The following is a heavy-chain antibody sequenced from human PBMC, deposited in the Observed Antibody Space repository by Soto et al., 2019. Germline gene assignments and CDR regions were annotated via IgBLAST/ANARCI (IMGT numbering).Heavy chain of an antibody. J-gene: IGHJ4*02. V-gene: IGHV5-51*01. Sequence: GESLKISCKGSGYSFTSYWIGWVRQMPGKGLEWMGIIYPGDSDTRYSPSFQGQVTISADKSISTAYLQWSSLKASDTAMYYCARPFYYGSGSYYGVHTRTTDYWGQGTLVTVSS. CDR3: ARPFYYGSGSYYGVHTRTTDY. CDR2: IYPGDSDT. D-gene: IGHD3-10*01. CDR1: GYSFTSYW.